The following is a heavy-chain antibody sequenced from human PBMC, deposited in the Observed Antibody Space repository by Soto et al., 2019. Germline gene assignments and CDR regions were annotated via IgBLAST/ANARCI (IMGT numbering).Heavy chain of an antibody. J-gene: IGHJ5*01. CDR2: INHSGRV. D-gene: IGHD3-22*01. V-gene: IGHV4-34*01. Sequence: PSETLSLTCAVYGGSFSGHSWTWIRQSAGRGREWIGGINHSGRVNYSPSLKSRVTMSLDTSKNQFSLTLSAVTAADTAMYYCSTRAYDTNGYYRFDPWGQGTLVTVSS. CDR1: GGSFSGHS. CDR3: STRAYDTNGYYRFDP.